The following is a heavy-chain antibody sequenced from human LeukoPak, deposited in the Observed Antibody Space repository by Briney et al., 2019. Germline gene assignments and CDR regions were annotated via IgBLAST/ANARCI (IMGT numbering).Heavy chain of an antibody. V-gene: IGHV3-66*01. CDR3: ARDKYDYVWGSHYFDS. CDR2: IYSVGST. CDR1: GFTVSSSY. Sequence: GGSLRLSCAASGFTVSSSYMSWVRQAPGKGLEWVSIIYSVGSTYYADSVKGRFTISRDYSKSTLYLQMKSLRVEDTAVYYCARDKYDYVWGSHYFDSWGQGTLVTVSS. J-gene: IGHJ4*02. D-gene: IGHD3-16*01.